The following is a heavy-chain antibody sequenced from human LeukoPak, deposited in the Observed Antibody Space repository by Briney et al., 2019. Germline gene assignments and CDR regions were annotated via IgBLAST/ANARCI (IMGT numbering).Heavy chain of an antibody. V-gene: IGHV4-59*08. Sequence: PSETLSLTCTVSGGSISSYYWSWIRQPPGKGLEWIGYIYYSGSTNYNPSLKSRVTISVDTSKNQFSLKLSSVTAADTAVYYCARRGSGWYPHYYYYGMDVWGQGTTVTASS. CDR3: ARRGSGWYPHYYYYGMDV. CDR1: GGSISSYY. D-gene: IGHD6-19*01. CDR2: IYYSGST. J-gene: IGHJ6*02.